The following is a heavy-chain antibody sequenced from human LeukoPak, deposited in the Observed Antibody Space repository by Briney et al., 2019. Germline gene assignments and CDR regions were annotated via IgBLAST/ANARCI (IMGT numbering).Heavy chain of an antibody. CDR2: ISGSGGST. D-gene: IGHD6-19*01. CDR3: ARGAPGYSSGWYRWDFDY. J-gene: IGHJ4*02. V-gene: IGHV3-23*01. CDR1: GFTFSSYA. Sequence: PGGSLRLSCAASGFTFSSYAMSWVRQAPGKGLEWVSAISGSGGSTYYADSVKGRFTISRDNSKNTLYLQMNSLRAEDTAVYYCARGAPGYSSGWYRWDFDYWGQGTLVTVSS.